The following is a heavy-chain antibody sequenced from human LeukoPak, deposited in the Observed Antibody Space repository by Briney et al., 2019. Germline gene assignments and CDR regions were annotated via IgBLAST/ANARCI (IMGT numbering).Heavy chain of an antibody. CDR2: MSGSGSSA. D-gene: IGHD2-2*01. CDR1: GFTFSSYA. V-gene: IGHV3-23*01. CDR3: AKDRYQLPRGNFDY. Sequence: GGSLRLSCTASGFTFSSYAMSWVRQAPGKGLEWVSGMSGSGSSAYYADSVKGRFTISRDNSKNTLYLQMHSLRAEDTAVYYCAKDRYQLPRGNFDYWGQGTLVTVSS. J-gene: IGHJ4*02.